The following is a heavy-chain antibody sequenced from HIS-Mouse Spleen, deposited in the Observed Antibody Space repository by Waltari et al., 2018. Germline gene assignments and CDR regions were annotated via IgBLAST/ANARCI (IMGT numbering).Heavy chain of an antibody. CDR3: AREIPYSSSWYDWYFDL. V-gene: IGHV4-39*07. D-gene: IGHD6-13*01. Sequence: QLQLQESGPGLVKPSETLSLTCTVSGGSISSSSYYWGWIRQPPGNGLEWFGGIYYSGRTYTTPPFKSRVTIARATSKNQFSLKLSSVTAADTAVYYCAREIPYSSSWYDWYFDLWGRGTLVTVSS. CDR2: IYYSGRT. J-gene: IGHJ2*01. CDR1: GGSISSSSYY.